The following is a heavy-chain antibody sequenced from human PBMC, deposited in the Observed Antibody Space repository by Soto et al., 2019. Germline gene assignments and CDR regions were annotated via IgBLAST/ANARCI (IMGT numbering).Heavy chain of an antibody. J-gene: IGHJ6*02. V-gene: IGHV3-33*01. Sequence: GGSLRLSCAASGFTFSSYGMHWVRQAPGKGLEWVAVIWYDGSNKYYADSVKGRFTISRDNSKNTLYLQMNSLRAEDTAVYYCARDLGRSSSLRGYFYYYYGMDVWGQGTSVTVSS. CDR2: IWYDGSNK. D-gene: IGHD6-6*01. CDR1: GFTFSSYG. CDR3: ARDLGRSSSLRGYFYYYYGMDV.